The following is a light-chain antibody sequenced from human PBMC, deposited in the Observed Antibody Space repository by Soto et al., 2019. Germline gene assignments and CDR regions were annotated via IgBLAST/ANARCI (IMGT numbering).Light chain of an antibody. Sequence: DIVMTQSPASLAVSLGERATINCKSSQSVLYSSNNKNYLAWYQQKPGQPPKLLIYWSSTRESGVPDRFSGSGSGTDFTLTISSLQAEDVAVYYCQQCYTTPYTFGQGTKVEIK. CDR3: QQCYTTPYT. J-gene: IGKJ2*01. V-gene: IGKV4-1*01. CDR2: WSS. CDR1: QSVLYSSNNKNY.